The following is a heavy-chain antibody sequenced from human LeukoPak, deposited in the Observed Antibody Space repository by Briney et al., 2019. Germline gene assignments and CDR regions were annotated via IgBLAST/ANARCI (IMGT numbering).Heavy chain of an antibody. CDR3: AFLGGGWLDAFDI. J-gene: IGHJ3*02. CDR1: GFTFSSYA. CDR2: ISSSGGST. Sequence: GGSLRLSCSASGFTFSSYAMHWVRQAPGKGLEYVSTISSSGGSTYYIDSVKGRFTISRDSSKNTLYLQTSSLRAEDTAVYYCAFLGGGWLDAFDIWGQGTMVTVSS. D-gene: IGHD5-24*01. V-gene: IGHV3-64D*09.